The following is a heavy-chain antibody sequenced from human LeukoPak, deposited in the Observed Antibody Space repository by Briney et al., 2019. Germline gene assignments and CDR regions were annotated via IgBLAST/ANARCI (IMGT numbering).Heavy chain of an antibody. CDR2: ISSSSSYI. J-gene: IGHJ4*02. CDR3: ARDGFAAAGTEFFDY. CDR1: GFTFSSYS. D-gene: IGHD6-13*01. V-gene: IGHV3-21*01. Sequence: GGSLRLSCAASGFTFSSYSMNWVRQAPGKGLEWVSSISSSSSYIYYADSVKGRFTIARDNAKNSLYLQMNSLRAEDTAVYYCARDGFAAAGTEFFDYWGQGTLVTVSS.